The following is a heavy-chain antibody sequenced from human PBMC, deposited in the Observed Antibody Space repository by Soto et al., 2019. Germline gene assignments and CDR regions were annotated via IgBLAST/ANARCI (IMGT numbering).Heavy chain of an antibody. CDR3: ARSFYGSGGNDTYLFDY. CDR1: GGSISSSIYY. CDR2: IYHSGST. Sequence: PSETLSLACTVSGGSISSSIYYWGCIRQPPGEGLEWIASIYHSGSTYYNPSLKSRVTISVDTSKNQFSLKLSSVTAADTAVYYCARSFYGSGGNDTYLFDYWGQRSLDTGSS. D-gene: IGHD3-10*01. J-gene: IGHJ4*02. V-gene: IGHV4-39*01.